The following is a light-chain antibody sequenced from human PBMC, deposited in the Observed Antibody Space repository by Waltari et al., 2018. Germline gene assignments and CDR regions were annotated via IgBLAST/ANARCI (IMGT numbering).Light chain of an antibody. Sequence: QSALTQPASVSGSPGQSITISCTGTSSDVGGYNYVAWFQQYPGRVPHLMIYDVTNRPSGVSICFSGSKSGNTASLTISGLQAEDEADYYCSSYTSSGTWVFGGGTKLTVL. J-gene: IGLJ3*02. CDR2: DVT. CDR3: SSYTSSGTWV. V-gene: IGLV2-14*01. CDR1: SSDVGGYNY.